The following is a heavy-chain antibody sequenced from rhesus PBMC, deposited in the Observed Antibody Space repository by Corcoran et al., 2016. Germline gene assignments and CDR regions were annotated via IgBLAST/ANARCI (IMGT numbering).Heavy chain of an antibody. J-gene: IGHJ4*01. CDR3: ARRPDSSGLDY. V-gene: IGHV4-106*01. CDR2: IYGSGGGT. Sequence: QVQLQESGPGLVKPSETLSLTCAVSGGSISDDYYWSWIRQPPGKGLEWIGYIYGSGGGTNYNPSLKNRVTISRDTSKNQFSLKLSSVTAADTAVYYCARRPDSSGLDYWGQGVLVTVSS. D-gene: IGHD6-31*01. CDR1: GGSISDDYY.